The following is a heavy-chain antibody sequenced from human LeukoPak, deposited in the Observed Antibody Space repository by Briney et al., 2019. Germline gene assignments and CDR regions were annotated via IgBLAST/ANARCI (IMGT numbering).Heavy chain of an antibody. Sequence: GGSLRLSCAASGFTFNNYAMTWVRQAPAKGLEWVSSISGSGGSAYYAVSVKGRFTVSRDNSNNRLHLQMDSLRAEDTAVCAKMVSSSWYSNREYYFDYWGQGTLVSVSS. J-gene: IGHJ4*02. CDR3: MVSSSWYSNREYYFDY. D-gene: IGHD6-19*01. V-gene: IGHV3-23*01. CDR1: GFTFNNYA. CDR2: ISGSGGSA.